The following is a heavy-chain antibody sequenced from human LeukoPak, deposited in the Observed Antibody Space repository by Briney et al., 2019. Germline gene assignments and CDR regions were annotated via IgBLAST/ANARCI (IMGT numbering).Heavy chain of an antibody. D-gene: IGHD2-15*01. J-gene: IGHJ4*02. CDR3: VKDHGCSGGSCYPS. V-gene: IGHV3-64D*06. CDR1: GFTFSSYA. CDR2: ISCNGGST. Sequence: GGSLRLSCSACGFTFSSYAMHWVRQAPGKGLEYVSAISCNGGSTYYSDSVEDRFTISRDNSKNTLYLQMSSLRAEDTAVYYCVKDHGCSGGSCYPSWGQGTLVTVSS.